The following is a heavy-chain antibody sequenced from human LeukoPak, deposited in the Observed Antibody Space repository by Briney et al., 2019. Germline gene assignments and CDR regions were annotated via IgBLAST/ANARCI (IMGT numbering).Heavy chain of an antibody. V-gene: IGHV1-69*05. Sequence: SVKVSCKASGGTFSSYAISWVRQAPGQGLEWMGRIIPIFGTANYAQKFQGRVTITTDESTSTAYMELSSLRSEDTAVYYCARPRGYYDSSANAFDIWGQGTMVTVSS. J-gene: IGHJ3*02. D-gene: IGHD3-22*01. CDR2: IIPIFGTA. CDR3: ARPRGYYDSSANAFDI. CDR1: GGTFSSYA.